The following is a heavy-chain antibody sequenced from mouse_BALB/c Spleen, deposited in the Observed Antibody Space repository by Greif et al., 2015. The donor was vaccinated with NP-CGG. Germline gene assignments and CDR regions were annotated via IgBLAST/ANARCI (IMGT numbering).Heavy chain of an antibody. CDR3: ASYYYGSSRFAY. CDR2: IDPANGNT. J-gene: IGHJ3*01. V-gene: IGHV14-3*02. D-gene: IGHD1-1*01. Sequence: VQLKQSGAELVKPGASVKLSCTASGFNIKDTLIHWVKQRPEQGLEWIGRIDPANGNTKYGPKFQGKATITADTSSNTAYLQPSSLTSEDTAVYYCASYYYGSSRFAYWGQGTLVTVSA. CDR1: GFNIKDTL.